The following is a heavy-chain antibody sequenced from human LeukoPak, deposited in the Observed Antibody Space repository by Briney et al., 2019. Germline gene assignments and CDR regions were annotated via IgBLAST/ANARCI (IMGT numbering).Heavy chain of an antibody. CDR2: IYYSGST. Sequence: SETLSLTCTVSGGSISSYYWSWIRQPPGKGLEWIGYIYYSGSTNYNPSLKSRVTISVDTSKNQFSLKLSPVTAADTAVYYCARQEPSGWYQRAEYFQHWGQGTLVTVSS. D-gene: IGHD6-19*01. V-gene: IGHV4-59*08. CDR3: ARQEPSGWYQRAEYFQH. CDR1: GGSISSYY. J-gene: IGHJ1*01.